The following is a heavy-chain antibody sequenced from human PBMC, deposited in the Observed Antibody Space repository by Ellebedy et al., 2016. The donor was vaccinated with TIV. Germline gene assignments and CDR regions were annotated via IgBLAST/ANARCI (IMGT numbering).Heavy chain of an antibody. J-gene: IGHJ4*02. V-gene: IGHV3-7*01. D-gene: IGHD1-14*01. Sequence: GESLKISCAASGFALSSNGMSWVRQAPGKGLEWVANIDHHGGDKYYVDSVKGRFTISRDNAKNSLYLQMNSLRAEDTAVYYCARDPGSTLETDYWGQGTLVTVSS. CDR3: ARDPGSTLETDY. CDR2: IDHHGGDK. CDR1: GFALSSNG.